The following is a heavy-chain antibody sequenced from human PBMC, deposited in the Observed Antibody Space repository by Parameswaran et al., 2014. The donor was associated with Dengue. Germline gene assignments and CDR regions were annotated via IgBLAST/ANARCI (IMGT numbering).Heavy chain of an antibody. CDR3: ASYCGGDCPNWFDP. CDR1: GFTFSSYA. J-gene: IGHJ5*01. Sequence: QAGGSLRLSCAASGFTFSSYAMSWVRQAPGKGLEWVSAISGSGGSTYYADSVKGRFTISRDNAKNSLYLQMNSLRDEDTAVYYCASYCGGDCPNWFDPGPGTLVTVSS. V-gene: IGHV3-23*01. D-gene: IGHD2-21*01. CDR2: ISGSGGST.